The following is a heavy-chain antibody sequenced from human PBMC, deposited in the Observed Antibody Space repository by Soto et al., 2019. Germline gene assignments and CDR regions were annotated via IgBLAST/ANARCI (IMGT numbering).Heavy chain of an antibody. Sequence: EVQLVASGGGLVQPGGSLRLSCAASGFTFSSYSMNWVRQAPGKGLEWVSYISSSSSTIYYADSVKGRFTISRDNAKNSLYLQMNSLRDEDTAVYYCARVRRGNLAVAGAQHFDYWGQGTLVTVSS. CDR3: ARVRRGNLAVAGAQHFDY. V-gene: IGHV3-48*02. J-gene: IGHJ4*02. D-gene: IGHD6-19*01. CDR2: ISSSSSTI. CDR1: GFTFSSYS.